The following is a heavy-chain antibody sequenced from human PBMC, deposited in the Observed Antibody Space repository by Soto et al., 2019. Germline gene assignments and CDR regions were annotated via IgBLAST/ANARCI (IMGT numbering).Heavy chain of an antibody. CDR3: AKDKEGITIFGVVDDYYYCGMDV. Sequence: GGSLRLSCAASGVTFSSYGMHGVRQGPGKGLEWVAVISYDGSNKYYADSVKGRFTISRDNSKNTLYLQMNSLRAEDTAVYYCAKDKEGITIFGVVDDYYYCGMDVWGQGT. V-gene: IGHV3-30*18. CDR1: GVTFSSYG. CDR2: ISYDGSNK. J-gene: IGHJ6*02. D-gene: IGHD3-3*01.